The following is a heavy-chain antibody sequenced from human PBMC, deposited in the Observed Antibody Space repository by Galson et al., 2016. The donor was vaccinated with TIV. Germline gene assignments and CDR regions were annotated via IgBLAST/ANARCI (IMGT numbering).Heavy chain of an antibody. D-gene: IGHD6-6*01. J-gene: IGHJ3*01. V-gene: IGHV3-11*01. CDR1: GFTFSDYY. Sequence: SLRLSCAASGFTFSDYYMSWIRRAPGKGLEWVSYISRTGKTIYYADSVKGRFTISRDNAKNSLSLQMNRLSVEDTAVYYCVRDKYSSPPDDAFDLWGQGTMVTVSS. CDR2: ISRTGKTI. CDR3: VRDKYSSPPDDAFDL.